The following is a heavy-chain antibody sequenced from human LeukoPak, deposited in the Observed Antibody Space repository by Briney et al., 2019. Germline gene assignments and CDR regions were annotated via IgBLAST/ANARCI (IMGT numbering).Heavy chain of an antibody. V-gene: IGHV3-33*01. J-gene: IGHJ4*02. CDR3: ARDARDTVMRTADS. D-gene: IGHD5-18*01. CDR1: GFTFSSYG. CDR2: IWYDGTDK. Sequence: GGSLRLSCAASGFTFSSYGMHWVRQAPGKWLEWEPEIWYDGTDKYYAGSVKGRSTISRDNSKNTLYLQMNSLRAEDTGVYYCARDARDTVMRTADSWGQGTLVTVSS.